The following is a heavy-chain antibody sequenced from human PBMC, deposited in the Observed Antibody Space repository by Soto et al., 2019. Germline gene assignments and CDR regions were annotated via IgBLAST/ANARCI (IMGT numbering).Heavy chain of an antibody. J-gene: IGHJ6*02. CDR2: INPNSGGT. CDR1: GYTFTGYY. V-gene: IGHV1-2*04. Sequence: GASVKVSCKASGYTFTGYYMHWVRQAPGQGLEWMGWINPNSGGTNYAQKFQGWVTMTRDTSISTAYMELSRLRSDDTAVYYCAACYSGYDFEGYYYYYGMDVWGQGTTVTVSS. CDR3: AACYSGYDFEGYYYYYGMDV. D-gene: IGHD5-12*01.